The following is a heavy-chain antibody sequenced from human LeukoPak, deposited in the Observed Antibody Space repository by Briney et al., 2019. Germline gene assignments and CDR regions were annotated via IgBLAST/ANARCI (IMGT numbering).Heavy chain of an antibody. CDR3: ARRTRDDYYDSSGYTRDY. D-gene: IGHD3-22*01. J-gene: IGHJ4*02. V-gene: IGHV4-39*01. Sequence: SETLSLTCTVSGGSISSSSYYWGWIRQPPGKGLEWIGSIYYSGSTYYNPSLKSRVTISVDTSKNQFSLKLISVTAADTAVYYCARRTRDDYYDSSGYTRDYWGQGTLVTVSS. CDR2: IYYSGST. CDR1: GGSISSSSYY.